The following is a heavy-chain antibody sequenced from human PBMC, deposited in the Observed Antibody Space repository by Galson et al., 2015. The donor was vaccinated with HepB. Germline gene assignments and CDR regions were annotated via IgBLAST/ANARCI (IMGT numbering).Heavy chain of an antibody. V-gene: IGHV3-30*03. CDR1: GFTFSTYC. J-gene: IGHJ4*02. Sequence: SLRLSCAASGFTFSTYCMHWVRQAPGKGLEWVSVMSYDGSNKYYADSVKGRFTISRDNSKNTLYLQMNSLRGEDTAVYYCATDRRRDGSNYTSDYWGQRTLVTVHS. CDR3: ATDRRRDGSNYTSDY. D-gene: IGHD5-24*01. CDR2: MSYDGSNK.